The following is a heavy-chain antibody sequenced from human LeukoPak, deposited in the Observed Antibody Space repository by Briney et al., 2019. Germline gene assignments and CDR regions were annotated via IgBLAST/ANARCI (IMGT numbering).Heavy chain of an antibody. CDR3: ARDPNGEYIGAFEF. V-gene: IGHV3-23*01. J-gene: IGHJ3*01. CDR2: ITSGGAP. Sequence: GGSLRLPCAASGFTFSNYAVMWVRQAPGQGLEWVSAITSGGAPRYADSVKGRFTISRDNSKNTLYLQMNSLRAEDTAQYFCARDPNGEYIGAFEFWGRGTVVTVSS. CDR1: GFTFSNYA. D-gene: IGHD4-17*01.